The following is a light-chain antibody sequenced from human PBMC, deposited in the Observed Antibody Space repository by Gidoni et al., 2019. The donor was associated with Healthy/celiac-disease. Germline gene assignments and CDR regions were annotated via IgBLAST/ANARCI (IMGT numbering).Light chain of an antibody. CDR2: DAS. Sequence: EIVLTQSPATLALSPGERATLSCRASRSVSSYLAWYQQKPGQAPRLLIYDASHRATGIPARFSGSGSVTDFTLTIRSLEPEDFAVYYCQQRSNWPPENTFGQGTKLEIK. CDR3: QQRSNWPPENT. V-gene: IGKV3-11*01. CDR1: RSVSSY. J-gene: IGKJ2*01.